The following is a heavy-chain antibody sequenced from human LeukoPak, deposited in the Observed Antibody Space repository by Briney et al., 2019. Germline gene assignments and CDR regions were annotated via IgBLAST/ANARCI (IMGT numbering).Heavy chain of an antibody. D-gene: IGHD4-17*01. J-gene: IGHJ6*02. Sequence: PSETLSLTCAVYGGSFSGYYWSWIRQPPGKGLEWIGEINHGGSTNYNPSLKSRVTISVDTSKNQSSLKLSSVTAADTAVYYCARFRPTTVTLYYYYYGMDVWGQGTTVTVSS. CDR2: INHGGST. V-gene: IGHV4-34*01. CDR1: GGSFSGYY. CDR3: ARFRPTTVTLYYYYYGMDV.